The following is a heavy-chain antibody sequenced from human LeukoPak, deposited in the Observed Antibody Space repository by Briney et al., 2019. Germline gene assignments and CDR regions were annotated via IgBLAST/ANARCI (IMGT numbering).Heavy chain of an antibody. V-gene: IGHV3-23*01. CDR2: VSGSGGNT. J-gene: IGHJ3*02. Sequence: PGGSLRLSCAASGFTFSSYAMSWVRQAPGKGLEWVSAVSGSGGNTFYADSVKGRSTISRDNSKNTLYLQMNSLRAEDTAVYYCAKDLVEWFADAFDIWGQGTMVTVSS. D-gene: IGHD3-3*01. CDR1: GFTFSSYA. CDR3: AKDLVEWFADAFDI.